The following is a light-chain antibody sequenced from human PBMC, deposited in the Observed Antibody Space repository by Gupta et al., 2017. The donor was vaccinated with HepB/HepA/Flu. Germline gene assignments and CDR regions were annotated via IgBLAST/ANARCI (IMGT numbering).Light chain of an antibody. J-gene: IGLJ3*02. CDR1: SSDVGGYKY. CDR3: SSYAGSNNWV. V-gene: IGLV2-8*01. CDR2: EVT. Sequence: QSALTQPPSASGSPGQSVSISCTGTSSDVGGYKYVSWYQQHPGKAPKTMIYEVTKRPSGVPDRVSGSKSGNTASLTVSGLQAEDEADYYCSSYAGSNNWVFGGGTKLTVL.